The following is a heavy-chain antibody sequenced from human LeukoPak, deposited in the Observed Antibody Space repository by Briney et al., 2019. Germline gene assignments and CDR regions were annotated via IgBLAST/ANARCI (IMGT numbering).Heavy chain of an antibody. CDR1: GYTFTNYG. D-gene: IGHD3-10*01. CDR2: ISAYNGNT. CDR3: ARRVRYYYGSGSYYEYYFDY. J-gene: IGHJ4*02. Sequence: ASVKVSCKASGYTFTNYGISWVRQAPGQGLEWMGWISAYNGNTNYAQKLQGRVTMTTDTSTSTAYMELRSLRSDDTAVYYCARRVRYYYGSGSYYEYYFDYWGQGTLVTVSS. V-gene: IGHV1-18*01.